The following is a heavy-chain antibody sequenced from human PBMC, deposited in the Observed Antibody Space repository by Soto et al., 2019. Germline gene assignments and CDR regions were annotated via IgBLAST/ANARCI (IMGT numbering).Heavy chain of an antibody. CDR2: IIPIFGTA. CDR3: ARDRLLVDMVATIAGISGNNWFDP. D-gene: IGHD5-12*01. J-gene: IGHJ5*02. Sequence: ASVKVSCKASGYTFTSYYMHWVRQAPGQGLEWMGKIIPIFGTANYAQKFQGSVTITADESTSTVYMELSSLRSEDMAVYYCARDRLLVDMVATIAGISGNNWFDPWGQGTLVTVSS. CDR1: GYTFTSYY. V-gene: IGHV1-69*13.